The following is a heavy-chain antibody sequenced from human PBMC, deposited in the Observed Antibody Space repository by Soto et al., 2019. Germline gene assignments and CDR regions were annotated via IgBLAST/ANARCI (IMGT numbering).Heavy chain of an antibody. V-gene: IGHV3-74*01. CDR2: ISGGGSST. Sequence: GGSLRLSCAASGFTFSSYWMHWVRQVPGKGLEWVSRISGGGSSTGYADSVKGRFTISRDNFKNTLYLQMNSLRAEDTAVYYCAKDFYGSGSYYDYWGQGTLVTVSS. J-gene: IGHJ4*02. CDR1: GFTFSSYW. CDR3: AKDFYGSGSYYDY. D-gene: IGHD3-10*01.